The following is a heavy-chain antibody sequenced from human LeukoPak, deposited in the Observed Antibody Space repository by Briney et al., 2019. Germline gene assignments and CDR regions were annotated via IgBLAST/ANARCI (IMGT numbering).Heavy chain of an antibody. CDR2: INHSGST. Sequence: ASETLSLTCAVYGGSFSGYYWSWIRQPPGKGLEWIGEINHSGSTNYNPSLKSRVTISVDTSKNQFSLKLSSVTAADTAVYYCARDGPVTDAFDIWGQGTMLTVSS. J-gene: IGHJ3*02. D-gene: IGHD2-21*02. CDR3: ARDGPVTDAFDI. V-gene: IGHV4-34*01. CDR1: GGSFSGYY.